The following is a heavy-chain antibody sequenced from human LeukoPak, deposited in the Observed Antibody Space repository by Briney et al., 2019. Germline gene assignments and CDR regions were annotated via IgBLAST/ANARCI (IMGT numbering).Heavy chain of an antibody. D-gene: IGHD4-17*01. CDR1: GFTFSSYA. CDR3: AKDRTTEGRMDDAFDI. Sequence: SGGSLRLSCAASGFTFSSYAMSWVRQAPGKGLEWVSAISGSGGSTYYADPVKGRFTISRDNSKNTLYLQMNSLRAEDTAVYYCAKDRTTEGRMDDAFDIWGQGTMVTVSS. V-gene: IGHV3-23*01. J-gene: IGHJ3*02. CDR2: ISGSGGST.